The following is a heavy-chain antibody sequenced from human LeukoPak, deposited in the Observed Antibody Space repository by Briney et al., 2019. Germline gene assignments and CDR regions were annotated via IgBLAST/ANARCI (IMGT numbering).Heavy chain of an antibody. D-gene: IGHD2-2*02. V-gene: IGHV4-4*07. Sequence: SQTLSLTCTVSGGSISSYYWSWIRQPAGKGLEWIGRIYSSGSTNYNPSLKSRVTMSVDTSKNQFSLKLSSVTAADTAVYYCARKKCSSTTCYKELGAFYIWGHGTIVTVSP. CDR3: ARKKCSSTTCYKELGAFYI. CDR2: IYSSGST. CDR1: GGSISSYY. J-gene: IGHJ3*02.